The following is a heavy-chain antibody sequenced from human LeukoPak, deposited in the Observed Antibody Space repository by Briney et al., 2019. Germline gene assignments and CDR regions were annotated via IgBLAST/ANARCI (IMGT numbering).Heavy chain of an antibody. Sequence: SETLSLTCTGSGYSISSGYYWGWIRQPPGKGLEWVGSIYHSGSTYYNSSLKSRVTISVDTSKNQFSLKLTSVIAADTAVYYCARTLKGPFDYWGQGTLVTVSS. CDR3: ARTLKGPFDY. J-gene: IGHJ4*02. CDR2: IYHSGST. CDR1: GYSISSGYY. V-gene: IGHV4-38-2*02.